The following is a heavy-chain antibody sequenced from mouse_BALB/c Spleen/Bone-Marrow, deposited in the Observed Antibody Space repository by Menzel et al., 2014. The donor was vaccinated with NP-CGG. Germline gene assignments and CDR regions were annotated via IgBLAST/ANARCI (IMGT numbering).Heavy chain of an antibody. CDR3: ARPPYYYGSSCDAMDY. Sequence: QVHVKQSGAELAKPGASVKMSCKASGYTFTSYWMHWVKQRPGQGLEWIGYISPSTGYTEYNQKFKDKATLTADKSSSTAYMQLISPTSEDSAVYYCARPPYYYGSSCDAMDYWGQGTSVTVSS. CDR1: GYTFTSYW. CDR2: ISPSTGYT. J-gene: IGHJ4*01. V-gene: IGHV1-7*01. D-gene: IGHD1-1*01.